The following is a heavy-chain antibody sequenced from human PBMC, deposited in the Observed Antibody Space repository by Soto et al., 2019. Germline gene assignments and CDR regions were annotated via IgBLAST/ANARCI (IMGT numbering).Heavy chain of an antibody. J-gene: IGHJ3*01. CDR3: AKEGSVAVAGRKIAFDF. Sequence: GGSLRLSCAASGFTFSNYGMHWVRQAPGKGLEWVAVISYDGSYKYYADSVKGRFTVSRDNSKNTLYLQMNSLRAEDTAVYYCAKEGSVAVAGRKIAFDFWGQGTMVTVSS. CDR1: GFTFSNYG. CDR2: ISYDGSYK. V-gene: IGHV3-30*18. D-gene: IGHD6-19*01.